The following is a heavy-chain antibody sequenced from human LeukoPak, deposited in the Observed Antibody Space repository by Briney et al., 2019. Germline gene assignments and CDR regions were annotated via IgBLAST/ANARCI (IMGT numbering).Heavy chain of an antibody. J-gene: IGHJ3*02. Sequence: SETLSLTCTVSGGSINSYYWSWIRQPPGKGLECIGYIHYTGSTNYNPSLKSRVTISVDTSKNQFSLKLSSVTAADTAVYYCAGERWGTVVVTATDAFDIWGQGTMVTVSS. CDR1: GGSINSYY. CDR3: AGERWGTVVVTATDAFDI. CDR2: IHYTGST. V-gene: IGHV4-59*12. D-gene: IGHD2-21*02.